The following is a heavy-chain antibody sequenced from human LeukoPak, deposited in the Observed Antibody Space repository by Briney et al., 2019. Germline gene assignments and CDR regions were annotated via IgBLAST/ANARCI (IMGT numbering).Heavy chain of an antibody. CDR1: GFTFSSYG. D-gene: IGHD3-22*01. CDR3: ARESGSTYYYDSSGLDAFDI. V-gene: IGHV3-30*02. CDR2: IRYDGSNK. J-gene: IGHJ3*02. Sequence: GGSLRLSCAASGFTFSSYGMHWVRQAPGKGLEWVAFIRYDGSNKYYADSVKGRFTISRDNSKNTLYLQMNSLRAEDTAVYYCARESGSTYYYDSSGLDAFDIWGQGTMVTVSS.